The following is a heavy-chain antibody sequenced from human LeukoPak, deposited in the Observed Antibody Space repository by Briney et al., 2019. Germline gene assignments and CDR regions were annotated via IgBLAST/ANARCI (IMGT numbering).Heavy chain of an antibody. J-gene: IGHJ3*02. CDR1: GFTFSSYA. CDR2: ISGSGGST. CDR3: AKVIINNWNYDESAFDI. V-gene: IGHV3-23*01. D-gene: IGHD1-7*01. Sequence: GGSLRLSCAASGFTFSSYAMSWVRQAPGKGLEWVSAISGSGGSTYYADSVKGRFTISRDNSKNTLYLQMNSLRAEDTAVYYCAKVIINNWNYDESAFDIWGQGTMVTVSS.